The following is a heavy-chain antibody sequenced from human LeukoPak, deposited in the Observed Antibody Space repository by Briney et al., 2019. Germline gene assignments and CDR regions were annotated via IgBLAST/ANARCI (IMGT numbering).Heavy chain of an antibody. CDR1: GGSISSGGYY. Sequence: SQTLSLTCTVSGGSISSGGYYWSWIRQHPGKGLEWIGYIYYSGSTYYNPSLKSRVTISVDTSKNQFSLKLSSVTAADTAVYYCARSVEDYSNYAPYYFDYWGQGALVTVSP. J-gene: IGHJ4*02. V-gene: IGHV4-31*03. D-gene: IGHD4-11*01. CDR2: IYYSGST. CDR3: ARSVEDYSNYAPYYFDY.